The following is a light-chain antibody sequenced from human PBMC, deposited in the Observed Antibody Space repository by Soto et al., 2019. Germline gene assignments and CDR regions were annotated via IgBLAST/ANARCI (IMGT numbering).Light chain of an antibody. V-gene: IGLV4-69*01. J-gene: IGLJ2*01. CDR1: SGHSSYA. Sequence: QSVLTQSPSASASLGASVKLTCTLSSGHSSYAIAWHQQQPEKGPRYLMKLNSDGSHSKGDGIPDRFSGSSSGAERYLTISSIPSEDEADYYCQTWGTGIFGGGTKLTVL. CDR3: QTWGTGI. CDR2: LNSDGSH.